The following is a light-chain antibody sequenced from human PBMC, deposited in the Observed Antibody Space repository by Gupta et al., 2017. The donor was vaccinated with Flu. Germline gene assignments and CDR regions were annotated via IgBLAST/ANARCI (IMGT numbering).Light chain of an antibody. CDR3: VLYMGSGIRV. V-gene: IGLV8-61*01. J-gene: IGLJ3*02. Sequence: QTVVTQEPSFSVSPGGTGPLTCGLSSGSVSTSYYPSWYQQTPGQAPRTLIYSTNTRSSGVPDRFSGSILGNKAALTITGAQADDESDYYCVLYMGSGIRVFGGGTKLTVL. CDR1: SGSVSTSYY. CDR2: STN.